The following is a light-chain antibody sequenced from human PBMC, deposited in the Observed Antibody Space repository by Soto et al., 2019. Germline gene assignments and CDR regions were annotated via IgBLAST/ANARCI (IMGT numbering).Light chain of an antibody. V-gene: IGKV3-11*01. CDR2: DAS. CDR3: QQRSNWPRT. J-gene: IGKJ1*01. Sequence: EIVLTQSPATLSLSPGERATLSCRASQSVSSNLAWYQQKPGQAPRLLIYDASNRATGIAARFSGSGSGTDFTLTISSLEPEDFAVYYCQQRSNWPRTFGQGTKVEIK. CDR1: QSVSSN.